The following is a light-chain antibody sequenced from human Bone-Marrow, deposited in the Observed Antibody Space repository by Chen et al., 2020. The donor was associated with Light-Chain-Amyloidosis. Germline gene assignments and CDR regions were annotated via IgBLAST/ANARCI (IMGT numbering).Light chain of an antibody. Sequence: DIVMTPSPDSLAVSLVERATINCTSSQSVLYSSNNKSYLAWYQQKAGQSPKLLIKWASIRESGVPDRFSGSGSGTDFTLTISSLQAEDVAVYYCQQYYTTPWTFGQGTKVEI. V-gene: IGKV4-1*01. CDR3: QQYYTTPWT. CDR1: QSVLYSSNNKSY. J-gene: IGKJ1*01. CDR2: WAS.